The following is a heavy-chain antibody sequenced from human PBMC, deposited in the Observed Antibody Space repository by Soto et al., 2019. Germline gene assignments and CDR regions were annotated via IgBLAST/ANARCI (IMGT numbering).Heavy chain of an antibody. D-gene: IGHD2-15*01. J-gene: IGHJ4*02. CDR2: IMPIFAAP. Sequence: QVQLMQSGAEVKKPGSSVKVSCKASGGTISTNVISWVRQAPGQGLEWMGEIMPIFAAPNNAQTFQGRLTISADTSTTTVYMELSILTSEATAVYCCATGARYCSGGICYPDDCGQGTLCCVSS. CDR3: ATGARYCSGGICYPDD. CDR1: GGTISTNV. V-gene: IGHV1-69*06.